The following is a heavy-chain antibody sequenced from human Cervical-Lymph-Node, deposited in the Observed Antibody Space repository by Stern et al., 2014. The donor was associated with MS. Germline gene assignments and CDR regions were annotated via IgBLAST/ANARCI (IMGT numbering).Heavy chain of an antibody. CDR2: IYPGYSDP. CDR3: ARDYGDYAFDY. J-gene: IGHJ4*02. Sequence: EVQLVESGAEVKKPGESLKISCKGSGYSFTANWIAWVRQMPGKGLEWMGIIYPGYSDPRSSPSCQGQVPISADKSISTACLQWSSLKASDTAMYYCARDYGDYAFDYWGQGTLVTVSS. CDR1: GYSFTANW. D-gene: IGHD4-17*01. V-gene: IGHV5-51*01.